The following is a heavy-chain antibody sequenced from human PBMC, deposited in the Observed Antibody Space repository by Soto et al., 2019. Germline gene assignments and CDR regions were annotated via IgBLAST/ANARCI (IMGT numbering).Heavy chain of an antibody. Sequence: SETLSLTCTVSGGSISNAAYSWSWIRQPPGKGLEWIGYIYPSGMPFYNPSLRSRVTISIDRSNDQLSLNLKSVTAADTAVYHCARERGGYGLFDSGGQGTLVTVSS. V-gene: IGHV4-30-2*01. J-gene: IGHJ4*02. CDR2: IYPSGMP. D-gene: IGHD5-18*01. CDR1: GGSISNAAYS. CDR3: ARERGGYGLFDS.